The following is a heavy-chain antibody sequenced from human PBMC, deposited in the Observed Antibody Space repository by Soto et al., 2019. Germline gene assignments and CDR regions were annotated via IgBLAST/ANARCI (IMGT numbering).Heavy chain of an antibody. CDR3: AREGQAPYYYYGMDV. V-gene: IGHV1-18*01. Sequence: QVQVVQSGDEVKKPGASVKVSCKASGYTFTNYGFSWVRQAPGQGLEWMGWISGYNGNTKYAEKFQGRVTMTTDTSTSTAHMEPRILRSDDTAVYYCAREGQAPYYYYGMDVWGQGTAVTVSS. J-gene: IGHJ6*02. CDR1: GYTFTNYG. CDR2: ISGYNGNT.